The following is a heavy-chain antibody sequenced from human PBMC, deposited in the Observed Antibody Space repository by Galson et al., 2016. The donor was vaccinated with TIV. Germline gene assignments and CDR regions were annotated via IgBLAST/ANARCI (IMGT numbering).Heavy chain of an antibody. D-gene: IGHD1-14*01. Sequence: SLRLSCAASGFTFSEYSFNWVRQAPGKGLEWMSNISGSGGSVSYADSVKGRFTISRDNSKNTLYLQMNGLRADDTAVYYCAKSGTNLIDYWGQGTLVSVFS. V-gene: IGHV3-23*01. CDR3: AKSGTNLIDY. CDR2: ISGSGGSV. CDR1: GFTFSEYS. J-gene: IGHJ4*02.